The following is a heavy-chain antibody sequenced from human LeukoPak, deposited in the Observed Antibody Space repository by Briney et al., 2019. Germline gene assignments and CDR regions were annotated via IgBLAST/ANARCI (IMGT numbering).Heavy chain of an antibody. CDR1: GFTFGDYA. J-gene: IGHJ4*02. CDR3: ARRYCSGGSCYSIDY. V-gene: IGHV3-9*01. D-gene: IGHD2-15*01. Sequence: GGSLRLSCAASGFTFGDYAMHWARQVPGKGLEWVSLISWNSGDIHYSDSVKGRFTISRDNAKNTLYLQMNSLRPEDTAVYYCARRYCSGGSCYSIDYWGQGTLVTVSS. CDR2: ISWNSGDI.